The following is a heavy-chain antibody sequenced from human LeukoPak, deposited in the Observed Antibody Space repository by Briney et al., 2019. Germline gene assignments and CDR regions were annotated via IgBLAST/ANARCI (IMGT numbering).Heavy chain of an antibody. J-gene: IGHJ6*03. CDR3: ARNVSAPGPSYIDV. CDR2: ISGGGSSL. V-gene: IGHV3-11*01. Sequence: PGGSLRLSCAASGFTFSDYSMNWIRQSPGKGLEWVSYISGGGSSLYYADSVKGRFTISRDNAKNSPYLQMNSLRAEDTAVYYCARNVSAPGPSYIDVWGKGTTVTVSS. CDR1: GFTFSDYS. D-gene: IGHD6-19*01.